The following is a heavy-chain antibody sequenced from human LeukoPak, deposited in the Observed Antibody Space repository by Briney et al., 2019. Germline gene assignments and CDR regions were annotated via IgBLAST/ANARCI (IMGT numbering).Heavy chain of an antibody. CDR1: GGSVSSGSYY. Sequence: PSETLSLTCTVSGGSVSSGSYYWSWIRQPPGKGLEWIGYIYYSGSTNYNPSLKSRVTISLDTSNSQFSLKLRSVTAADTAVYYCARRIHDFWSGYYGYIDYWGQGTLVTVSS. V-gene: IGHV4-61*01. J-gene: IGHJ4*02. CDR3: ARRIHDFWSGYYGYIDY. CDR2: IYYSGST. D-gene: IGHD3-3*01.